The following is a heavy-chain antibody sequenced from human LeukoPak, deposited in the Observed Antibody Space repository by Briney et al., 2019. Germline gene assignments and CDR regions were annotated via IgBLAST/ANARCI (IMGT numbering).Heavy chain of an antibody. CDR3: ARSGGSYRHWFDP. CDR1: GYTLTELS. V-gene: IGHV1-24*01. CDR2: FDPEDGET. D-gene: IGHD1-26*01. J-gene: IGHJ5*02. Sequence: ASVKVSCKVSGYTLTELSMHWVRQAPGKGLEWMGGFDPEDGETIYAQKFQGRVTMTRDMSTSTVYMELSSLRSEDTAVYYCARSGGSYRHWFDPWGQGTLVTVSS.